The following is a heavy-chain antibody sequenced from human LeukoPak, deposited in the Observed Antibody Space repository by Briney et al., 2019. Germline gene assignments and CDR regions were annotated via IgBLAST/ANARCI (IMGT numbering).Heavy chain of an antibody. CDR1: GGSFSGYY. J-gene: IGHJ6*02. CDR3: ASVETATIARYYYYYGMDV. Sequence: PSETLSLTCAVYGGSFSGYYWSWIRQPPGRGLEWIGEINHSGSTNYNPSLKSRVTISVDTSKNQFSLKLSSVTAADTAVYCCASVETATIARYYYYYGMDVWGQGTTVTVSS. V-gene: IGHV4-34*01. CDR2: INHSGST. D-gene: IGHD5-24*01.